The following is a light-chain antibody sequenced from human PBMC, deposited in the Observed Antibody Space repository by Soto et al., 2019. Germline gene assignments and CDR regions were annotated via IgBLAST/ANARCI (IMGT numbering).Light chain of an antibody. J-gene: IGLJ1*01. CDR2: EVS. V-gene: IGLV2-23*02. Sequence: QSALTQPASVSGSPGQSSTISCTGTSSDVGSYDLVSWYQQHPGKAPKLMIYEVSKRPSGVSGRFSGSKSGNTASLTISGLQAEDEADYHCCSYARSSPLDVFGTGTKLTVL. CDR1: SSDVGSYDL. CDR3: CSYARSSPLDV.